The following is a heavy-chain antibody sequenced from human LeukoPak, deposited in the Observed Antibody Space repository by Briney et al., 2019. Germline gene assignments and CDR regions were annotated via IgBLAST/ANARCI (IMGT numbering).Heavy chain of an antibody. D-gene: IGHD3-10*01. Sequence: PGGSLRLSCAASGFTFSNYNMNWVRQAPGKGLEWASYISSSSSTIYYADSVKGRFTISRDNAKNSLYLQMNSLRAEDTAVYYCARESWSFDYWGQGALVTVSS. CDR3: ARESWSFDY. CDR2: ISSSSSTI. CDR1: GFTFSNYN. V-gene: IGHV3-48*01. J-gene: IGHJ4*02.